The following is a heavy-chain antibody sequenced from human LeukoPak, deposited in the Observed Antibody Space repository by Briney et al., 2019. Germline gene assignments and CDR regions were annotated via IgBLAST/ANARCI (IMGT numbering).Heavy chain of an antibody. CDR2: ISAYNGNT. D-gene: IGHD2-21*02. J-gene: IGHJ4*02. CDR1: GYTFTDFG. V-gene: IGHV1-18*01. CDR3: ARESPSGGDCYGY. Sequence: ASVKVSCKASGYTFTDFGVSWVRQAPGQGLEWMGWISAYNGNTNYVQKFQGRVTMTTDISTSTAYMELRSLRSDDTAVYYCARESPSGGDCYGYWGQGTLVTVSS.